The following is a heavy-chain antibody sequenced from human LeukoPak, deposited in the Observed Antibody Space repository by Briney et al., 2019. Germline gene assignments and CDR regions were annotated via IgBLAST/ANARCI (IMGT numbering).Heavy chain of an antibody. CDR2: IYYSGST. CDR1: GGSISSSSYY. CDR3: ARLNSSSRPYFDY. D-gene: IGHD6-13*01. J-gene: IGHJ4*02. V-gene: IGHV4-39*01. Sequence: PSETLSLTCTVSGGSISSSSYYWGWIRQPPGKGLEWIGSIYYSGSTYYNPSLKSRVTISVDTSKNQFSLKLSSVTAADTAVYYCARLNSSSRPYFDYWGQGTLVTVSS.